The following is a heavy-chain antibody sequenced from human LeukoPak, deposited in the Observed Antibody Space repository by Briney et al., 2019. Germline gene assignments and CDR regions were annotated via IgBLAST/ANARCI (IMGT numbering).Heavy chain of an antibody. V-gene: IGHV4-59*01. CDR2: IHYTGSN. Sequence: SETLSLTCTVSADSITSYYWDWIRQPPGKGLEWVGYIHYTGSNRYNPSLQSRATMSVDTSKSQFSLKLSSVTAADTAVYYCARVDYGSGSYRFDPWGQGTLVTVSS. D-gene: IGHD3-10*01. CDR3: ARVDYGSGSYRFDP. J-gene: IGHJ5*02. CDR1: ADSITSYY.